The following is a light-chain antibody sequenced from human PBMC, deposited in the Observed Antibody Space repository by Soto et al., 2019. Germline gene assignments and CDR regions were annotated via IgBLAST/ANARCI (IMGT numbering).Light chain of an antibody. CDR2: EDN. CDR1: SGSIASNY. J-gene: IGLJ2*01. CDR3: QSYDSSNVV. Sequence: NFMLTQPHSVSESPGKTVTISCTRSSGSIASNYVQWYQQRPGSAPTTVTYEDNQRHSGVPDRFSGSIDSSSNSASLTISGLKTEDEADYYCQSYDSSNVVFGGGTQLTVL. V-gene: IGLV6-57*04.